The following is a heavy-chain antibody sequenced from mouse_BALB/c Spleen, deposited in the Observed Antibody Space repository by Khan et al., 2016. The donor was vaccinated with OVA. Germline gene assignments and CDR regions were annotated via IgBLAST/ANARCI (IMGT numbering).Heavy chain of an antibody. CDR2: ISYSGST. CDR3: ARSIMAN. V-gene: IGHV3-2*02. CDR1: AYSITSDYA. J-gene: IGHJ2*01. Sequence: EVQLVESGPGLVKPSQSLSLTCTVTAYSITSDYAWNWIRQFPGNKLEWMGYISYSGSTSYNPSLKSRISITRDTSKNQFFLQLNSVTTEDTATYYCARSIMANWGQGTTLTVSS.